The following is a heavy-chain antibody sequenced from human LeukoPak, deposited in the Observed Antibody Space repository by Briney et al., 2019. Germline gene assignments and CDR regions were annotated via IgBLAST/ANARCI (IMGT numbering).Heavy chain of an antibody. Sequence: ASVKVSCKASGYTFTSYYMHWVRQAPGQGLEWMGRINPNSGGTNYAQKFQGRVTMTRDTSISTAYMELSRLRSDDTAVYYCARGKPIAYYYDSSGQRGDYWGQGTLVTVSS. V-gene: IGHV1-2*06. CDR2: INPNSGGT. CDR1: GYTFTSYY. CDR3: ARGKPIAYYYDSSGQRGDY. J-gene: IGHJ4*02. D-gene: IGHD3-22*01.